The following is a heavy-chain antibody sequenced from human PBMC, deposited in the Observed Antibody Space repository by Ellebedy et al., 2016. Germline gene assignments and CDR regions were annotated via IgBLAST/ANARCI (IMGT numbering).Heavy chain of an antibody. Sequence: SETLSLXCTVSGYSISSGYYWGWIRQPPGKGLEWIGYIYHSGSTYYNPSLKSRVTISVDRSKNQFSLKLSSVTAADTAVYYCARYTPPAQYFQHWGQGTLVTVSS. V-gene: IGHV4-38-2*02. CDR1: GYSISSGYY. CDR3: ARYTPPAQYFQH. D-gene: IGHD2-2*02. J-gene: IGHJ1*01. CDR2: IYHSGST.